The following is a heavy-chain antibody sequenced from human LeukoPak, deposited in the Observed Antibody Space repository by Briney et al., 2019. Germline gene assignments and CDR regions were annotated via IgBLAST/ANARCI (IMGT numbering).Heavy chain of an antibody. CDR3: AKGPSSGYDY. V-gene: IGHV3-74*01. Sequence: PGGPLRLSCAASGFTFSSYWMHWVRQAPGKGLVWVSRINSDGSSTTYADSVKGRFTISRDNAQNTLYLQMNSLRAEDTAVYYCAKGPSSGYDYWGQGTLVTVSS. J-gene: IGHJ4*02. CDR2: INSDGSST. CDR1: GFTFSSYW. D-gene: IGHD3-22*01.